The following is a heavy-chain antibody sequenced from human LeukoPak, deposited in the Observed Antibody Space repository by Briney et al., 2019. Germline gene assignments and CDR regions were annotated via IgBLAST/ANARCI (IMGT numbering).Heavy chain of an antibody. CDR1: GFTFSSYG. CDR2: ISYDGSNK. V-gene: IGHV3-30*18. CDR3: AKMGGDYGDYPNWFDP. D-gene: IGHD4-17*01. J-gene: IGHJ5*02. Sequence: GGSLRLFCAASGFTFSSYGMHWVRQAPGKGLEWVAVISYDGSNKYYADSVKGRFTISRDNSKNTLYLQMNSLRAEDTAVYYCAKMGGDYGDYPNWFDPWGQGTLVTVSS.